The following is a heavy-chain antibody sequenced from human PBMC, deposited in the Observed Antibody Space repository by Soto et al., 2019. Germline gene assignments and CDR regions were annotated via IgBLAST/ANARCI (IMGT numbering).Heavy chain of an antibody. CDR3: VKDLVATNLPYLDS. Sequence: PGGSLRLSCSASGFTFSSYAMHWVRQAPGKGLEYISVISSNGGTTYYADSVKGRFTISRDNSKNTLYLQMSSLRPEDTAVYYCVKDLVATNLPYLDSGGQGTLVTVSS. CDR1: GFTFSSYA. J-gene: IGHJ4*02. D-gene: IGHD5-12*01. V-gene: IGHV3-64D*06. CDR2: ISSNGGTT.